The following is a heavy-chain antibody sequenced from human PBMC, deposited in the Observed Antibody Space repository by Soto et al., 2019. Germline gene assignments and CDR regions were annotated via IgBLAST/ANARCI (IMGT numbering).Heavy chain of an antibody. D-gene: IGHD4-17*01. CDR1: GFTFDDYG. CDR2: FNWNGGST. J-gene: IGHJ4*02. V-gene: IGHV3-20*01. CDR3: ARTRLDYGDYVLGDY. Sequence: RPGGSLRLSCAASGFTFDDYGMSWVRQAPGKGLEWVSGFNWNGGSTGYADSVKGRFTISRDNAKNSLYLQMNSLRAEDTALYHCARTRLDYGDYVLGDYWGQGTLVTVSS.